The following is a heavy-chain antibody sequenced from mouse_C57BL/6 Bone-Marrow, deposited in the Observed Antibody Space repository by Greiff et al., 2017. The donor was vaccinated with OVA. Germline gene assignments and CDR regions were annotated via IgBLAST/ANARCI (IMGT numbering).Heavy chain of an antibody. CDR3: ARISTTAYYAMDY. CDR2: ISNGGGST. Sequence: EVKLVESGGGLVQPGGSLKLSCAASGFTFSDYYMYWVRQTPEKRLEWVAYISNGGGSTYYPDTVKGRFTISRDNAKNTLYLQMSRLKSEDTAMYYCARISTTAYYAMDYWGQGTSVTVSS. V-gene: IGHV5-12*01. CDR1: GFTFSDYY. J-gene: IGHJ4*01. D-gene: IGHD1-1*01.